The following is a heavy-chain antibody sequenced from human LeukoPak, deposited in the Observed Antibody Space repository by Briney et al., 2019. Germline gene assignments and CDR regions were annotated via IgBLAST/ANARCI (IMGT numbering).Heavy chain of an antibody. D-gene: IGHD6-19*01. CDR2: IYSGGST. CDR3: ARRFQWLDDH. V-gene: IGHV4-39*01. CDR1: GGSIRSSSYY. Sequence: PSETLSLTCSVSGGSIRSSSYYWGWIRQPPGKGLEWIGSIYSGGSTYYNPSLKSRVTISVDTSKNQFSLKLSSVTAADTAVYYCARRFQWLDDHWGQGTLVTVSS. J-gene: IGHJ4*02.